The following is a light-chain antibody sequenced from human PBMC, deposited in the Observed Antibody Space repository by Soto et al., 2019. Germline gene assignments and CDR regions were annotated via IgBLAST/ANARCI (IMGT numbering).Light chain of an antibody. CDR2: GAS. CDR3: QQYANSPIT. CDR1: QSVSSRS. Sequence: EIVLTQSPGTLSLSPGERATLSCRASQSVSSRSLAWYQQKLGQAPRLLIYGASNGATGIPGRFSASGSGTDFTLTITPLEPEDFAVYFCQQYANSPITFGQGTRLEIK. V-gene: IGKV3-20*01. J-gene: IGKJ5*01.